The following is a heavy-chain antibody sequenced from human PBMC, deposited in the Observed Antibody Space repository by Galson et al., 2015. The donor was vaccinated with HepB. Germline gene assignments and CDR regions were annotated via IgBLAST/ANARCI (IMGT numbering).Heavy chain of an antibody. V-gene: IGHV1-69*13. CDR3: ARSPGETDAFDI. D-gene: IGHD3-16*01. Sequence: SVKVSCKASGGTFSSYAISWVRQAPGQGLEWMGGIIPIFGTANYAQKFQGRVTITADESTSTAYMELSSLRSEDTAVYYCARSPGETDAFDIWGQGTMVTVSS. CDR2: IIPIFGTA. J-gene: IGHJ3*02. CDR1: GGTFSSYA.